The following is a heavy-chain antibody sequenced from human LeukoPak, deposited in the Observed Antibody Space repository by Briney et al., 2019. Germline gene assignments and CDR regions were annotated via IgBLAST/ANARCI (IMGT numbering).Heavy chain of an antibody. J-gene: IGHJ4*02. CDR3: ARGRYSSGWSRRYFDY. V-gene: IGHV1-8*01. CDR1: GYTFTSYD. Sequence: ASVKVPCKASGYTFTSYDLNWVRQATGQGLELMGWMSPNSGNTGYAQKFQGRGTMTRNTSISTAYMELSSLRSEDTALYYCARGRYSSGWSRRYFDYWGQGTLVTVSS. D-gene: IGHD6-19*01. CDR2: MSPNSGNT.